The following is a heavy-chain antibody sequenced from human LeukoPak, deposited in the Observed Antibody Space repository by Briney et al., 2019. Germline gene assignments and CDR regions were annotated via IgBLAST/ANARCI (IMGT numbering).Heavy chain of an antibody. CDR1: GFTFTYYA. D-gene: IGHD3-9*01. CDR2: ISGSGGNT. CDR3: AKGIDILTAYLDY. V-gene: IGHV3-23*01. J-gene: IGHJ4*02. Sequence: QPGGSLRLSCAASGFTFTYYAVYWVRQAPGKGLEWVSAISGSGGNTYYADSVQGRFTISRDNSKNTVYLQMNSLRAEDTAVYYCAKGIDILTAYLDYWGQGTLVTVSS.